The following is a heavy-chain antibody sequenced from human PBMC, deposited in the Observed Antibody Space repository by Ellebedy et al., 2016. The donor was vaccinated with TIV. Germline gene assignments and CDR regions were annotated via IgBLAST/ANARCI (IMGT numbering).Heavy chain of an antibody. CDR2: VYYSGST. D-gene: IGHD6-19*01. J-gene: IGHJ2*01. CDR3: ARGRSGWYWYFDL. CDR1: GGSVSSGNYY. V-gene: IGHV4-61*01. Sequence: SETLSLTXTVSGGSVSSGNYYWSWIRQPPGKGLEWIGYVYYSGSTNYNPSLKSRVTISVDTSKKQFSLKLSSVTAADTAVYYCARGRSGWYWYFDLWGRGTLVTVSS.